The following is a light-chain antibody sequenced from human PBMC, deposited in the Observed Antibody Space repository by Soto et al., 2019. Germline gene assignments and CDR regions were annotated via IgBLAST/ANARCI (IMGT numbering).Light chain of an antibody. J-gene: IGLJ1*01. CDR2: SDN. CDR3: QSYDSTLSARYV. V-gene: IGLV1-44*01. Sequence: QSALTQPPSASGTPGQRVTVSCSGSSSNIGTNTVNWYQQLPGTAPKLLIYSDNQRPSGVPDRFSASTSGTSASLAITGLQAEDEGDYYCQSYDSTLSARYVFGTGTKVTVL. CDR1: SSNIGTNT.